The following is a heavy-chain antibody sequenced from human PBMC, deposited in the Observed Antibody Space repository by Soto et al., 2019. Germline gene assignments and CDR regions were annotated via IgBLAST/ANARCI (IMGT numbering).Heavy chain of an antibody. D-gene: IGHD2-21*01. J-gene: IGHJ6*02. CDR3: ARKIPTNGMAV. CDR1: GFTVSSNY. Sequence: GGSLRLSCAASGFTVSSNYMSWVRQAPGKGLEWVSVIYSGGSTYYADSVKGRFTISRDNSKNTLYLQMNSLRAEDTAVYYCARKIPTNGMAVWGQGTTDTVSS. V-gene: IGHV3-66*01. CDR2: IYSGGST.